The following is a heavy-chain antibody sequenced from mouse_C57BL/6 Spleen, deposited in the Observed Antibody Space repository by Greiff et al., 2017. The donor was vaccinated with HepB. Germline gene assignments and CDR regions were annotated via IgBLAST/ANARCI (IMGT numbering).Heavy chain of an antibody. CDR3: ARDLGPDWYFDV. Sequence: EVQRVESGGGLVKPGGSLKLSCAASGFTFSSYAMSWVRQTPEKRLEWVATISDGGSYTYYPDNVKGRFTISRDNDKNNLYLQMSHLKSEDTAVYYCARDLGPDWYFDVWGTGTTVTVSS. CDR1: GFTFSSYA. J-gene: IGHJ1*03. V-gene: IGHV5-4*01. D-gene: IGHD4-1*01. CDR2: ISDGGSYT.